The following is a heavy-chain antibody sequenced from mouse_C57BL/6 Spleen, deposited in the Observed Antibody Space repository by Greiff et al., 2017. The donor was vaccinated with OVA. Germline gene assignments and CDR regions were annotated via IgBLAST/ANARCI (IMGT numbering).Heavy chain of an antibody. V-gene: IGHV5-17*01. CDR3: ASDDYWFAY. Sequence: EVQVVESGGGLVKPGGSLKLSCAASGFTFSDYGMHWVRQAPEKGLEWVAYISSGSSTIYYADTVKGRFTISRDNAKNTLFLQMTSLRSEDTAMYYCASDDYWFAYWGQGTLVTVSA. D-gene: IGHD2-4*01. CDR1: GFTFSDYG. J-gene: IGHJ3*01. CDR2: ISSGSSTI.